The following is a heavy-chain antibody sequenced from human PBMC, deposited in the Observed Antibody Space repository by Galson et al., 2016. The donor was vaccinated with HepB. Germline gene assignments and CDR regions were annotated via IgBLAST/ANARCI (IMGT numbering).Heavy chain of an antibody. D-gene: IGHD3-3*01. Sequence: SLRLSCAASGFTFSSYWMHWVRQAPGKGLVWVSRINSDGSSTSYADSVKGRFTISRDNAKNMLYLQMNRLRAQDTAVYYCARSYDSRSSHVGYWGQGTRVTVSS. CDR1: GFTFSSYW. V-gene: IGHV3-74*01. CDR3: ARSYDSRSSHVGY. CDR2: INSDGSST. J-gene: IGHJ4*02.